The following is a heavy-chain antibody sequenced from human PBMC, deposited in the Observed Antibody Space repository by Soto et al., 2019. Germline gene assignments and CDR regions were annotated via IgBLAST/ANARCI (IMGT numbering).Heavy chain of an antibody. CDR3: ASPGGSYYYYYGMDV. CDR1: GFTSSSYS. CDR2: ISSSSSYI. J-gene: IGHJ6*02. Sequence: PVGSLRLSCAASGFTSSSYSMNWVRQAPGKGLEWVSSISSSSSYIYYADSVKGRFTISRDNAKNSLYLQMNSLRAEDTAVYYCASPGGSYYYYYGMDVWGQGTTVTVSS. D-gene: IGHD2-15*01. V-gene: IGHV3-21*01.